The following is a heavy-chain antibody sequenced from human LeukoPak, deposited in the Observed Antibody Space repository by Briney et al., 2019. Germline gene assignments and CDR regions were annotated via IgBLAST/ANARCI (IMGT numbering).Heavy chain of an antibody. Sequence: GGSQRLSCGASGFTYRSYGMTWGRGARGGGREWVSVISGSGDSTYYADSVKGRFTISRDNSRNTLYLQMNSLRAGDTAVYYCAKSFRSTSLDYWGQGTLVAVSS. CDR3: AKSFRSTSLDY. CDR2: ISGSGDST. D-gene: IGHD2-2*01. CDR1: GFTYRSYG. J-gene: IGHJ4*02. V-gene: IGHV3-23*01.